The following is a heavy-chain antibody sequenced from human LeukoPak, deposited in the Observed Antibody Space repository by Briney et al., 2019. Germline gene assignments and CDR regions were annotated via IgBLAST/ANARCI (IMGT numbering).Heavy chain of an antibody. D-gene: IGHD4-17*01. CDR1: GGTFSSYA. V-gene: IGHV1-69*05. J-gene: IGHJ4*02. CDR3: ARAASRILGLGDYVPYYFDY. CDR2: IIPIFGTA. Sequence: GSSVKVSCKASGGTFSSYAISWVRQAPGQGLEWMGGIIPIFGTANYAQKFQGRVTMTRDTSISTAYMELSRLRSDDTAVYYCARAASRILGLGDYVPYYFDYWGQGALVTVSS.